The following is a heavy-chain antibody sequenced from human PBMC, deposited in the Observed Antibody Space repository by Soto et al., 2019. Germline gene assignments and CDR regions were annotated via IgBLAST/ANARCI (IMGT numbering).Heavy chain of an antibody. CDR3: ARRLERGDTAMGIYYYYGMDV. V-gene: IGHV3-11*03. Sequence: GGSLRLSCAGSGFTFGDSYMSWIRQAPGKGLEWLSYISPGSRYPAYADSVKGRFTISKDTSKSQVVLTMTNMDPVDTATYYCARRLERGDTAMGIYYYYGMDVWGQGTTVTVSS. CDR1: GFTFGDSY. J-gene: IGHJ6*02. D-gene: IGHD5-18*01. CDR2: ISPGSRYP.